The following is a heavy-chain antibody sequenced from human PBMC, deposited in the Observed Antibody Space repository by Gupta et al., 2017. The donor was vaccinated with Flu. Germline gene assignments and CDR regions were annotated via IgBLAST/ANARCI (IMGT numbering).Heavy chain of an antibody. V-gene: IGHV3-48*03. D-gene: IGHD1-26*01. J-gene: IGHJ4*02. CDR3: ARGHWDN. CDR2: ISSSAVT. Sequence: EVFLVESGGGLAQPGGSLSLSCAASGFDFNSYYMSWVRQAPGRGLEWVAFISSSAVTYYTDPVRGRFTISRDNANKLLYLQMSSLRGEDTAIYYCARGHWDNWGQGTLVTVSP. CDR1: GFDFNSYY.